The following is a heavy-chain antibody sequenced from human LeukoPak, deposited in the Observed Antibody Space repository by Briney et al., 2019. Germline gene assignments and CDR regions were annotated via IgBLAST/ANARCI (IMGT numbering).Heavy chain of an antibody. J-gene: IGHJ4*02. CDR2: ISGSGGST. CDR3: ARDPRGITALVDYFDY. CDR1: GFTFSSYA. V-gene: IGHV3-23*01. Sequence: GGSLRLSCAASGFTFSSYAMTWIRQAPGKGLEWVSSISGSGGSTYYADSVKGRFTISRDNSRNMLFLQMNSLRADDTAVYYCARDPRGITALVDYFDYWGQGTLVTVSS. D-gene: IGHD5-18*01.